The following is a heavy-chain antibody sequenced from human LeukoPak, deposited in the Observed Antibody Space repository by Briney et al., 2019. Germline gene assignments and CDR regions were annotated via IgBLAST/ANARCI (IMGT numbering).Heavy chain of an antibody. CDR1: GLTFSSYW. Sequence: GGSLRLSCAASGLTFSSYWMSWVRQAPGKGLEWVANIKQDGSEKYYVDSVKGRFTISRDNAKNSLYLQMNSLRAEDTAVYYCARDCYSYAFDIWGQGTMVTVSS. V-gene: IGHV3-7*03. CDR3: ARDCYSYAFDI. CDR2: IKQDGSEK. D-gene: IGHD2-21*01. J-gene: IGHJ3*02.